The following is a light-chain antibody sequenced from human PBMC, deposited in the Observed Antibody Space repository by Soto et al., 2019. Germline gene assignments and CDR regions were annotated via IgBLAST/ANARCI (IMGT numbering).Light chain of an antibody. CDR1: QSVLYSSNNKNY. CDR3: QQYYSTPHT. CDR2: WAS. J-gene: IGKJ2*01. Sequence: DIVMTQSPDSLAVSLGERATINCKSSQSVLYSSNNKNYLAWYQQKPRQPPKLLIYWASTRESGVPGRFSGSGSGTGFTLTISSLQAEDVAVYFCQQYYSTPHTFGQGTKLEIK. V-gene: IGKV4-1*01.